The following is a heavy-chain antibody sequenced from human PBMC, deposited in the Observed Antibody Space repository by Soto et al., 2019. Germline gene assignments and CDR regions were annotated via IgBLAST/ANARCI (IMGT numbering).Heavy chain of an antibody. Sequence: QVQLQESGPGLVKPSETLSLTCTVSGGSISSYYWSWIRQPAGKGLEWIGRIYTSGSTNYNPSLKSRVTMAVDTSKNQFSLKLSSVTAADTAVYYCARGRIGYGSGSYDYWGQGTLVTVSS. CDR2: IYTSGST. V-gene: IGHV4-4*07. CDR3: ARGRIGYGSGSYDY. CDR1: GGSISSYY. D-gene: IGHD3-10*01. J-gene: IGHJ4*02.